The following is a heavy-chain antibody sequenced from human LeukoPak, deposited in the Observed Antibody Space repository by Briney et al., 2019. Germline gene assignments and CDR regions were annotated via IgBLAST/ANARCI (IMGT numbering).Heavy chain of an antibody. Sequence: ASVKVSCKASGYTFTGYYMHWVRQAPGQGLGWMGWINPNSGGTNYAQKFQGRVTMTRDTSISTAYMELSRLRSDDTAVYYCAPGSDSGYYRVGTYFDYWGQGTLVTVSS. D-gene: IGHD5-12*01. CDR1: GYTFTGYY. J-gene: IGHJ4*02. CDR2: INPNSGGT. V-gene: IGHV1-2*02. CDR3: APGSDSGYYRVGTYFDY.